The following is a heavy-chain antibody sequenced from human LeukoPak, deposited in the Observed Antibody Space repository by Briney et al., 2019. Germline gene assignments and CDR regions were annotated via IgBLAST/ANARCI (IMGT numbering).Heavy chain of an antibody. CDR3: ARGGSGIHAVAGLPYGMDV. D-gene: IGHD6-19*01. CDR2: IIPIFGTA. CDR1: GGTFSSYA. Sequence: SVKVSCKDSGGTFSSYAISWVRQAPGQGLEWMGGIIPIFGTANYAQKFQGRVTITADESTSTAYMELSSLRSEDTAVYYCARGGSGIHAVAGLPYGMDVWGQGTTVTVSS. V-gene: IGHV1-69*13. J-gene: IGHJ6*02.